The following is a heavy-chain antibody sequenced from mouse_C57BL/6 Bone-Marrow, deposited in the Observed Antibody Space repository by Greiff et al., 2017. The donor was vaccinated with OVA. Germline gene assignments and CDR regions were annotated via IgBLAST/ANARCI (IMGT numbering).Heavy chain of an antibody. CDR2: IYPRDGST. D-gene: IGHD2-3*01. CDR1: GYTFTSYD. J-gene: IGHJ3*01. Sequence: VQLVESGPELVKPGASVKLSCKASGYTFTSYDINWVKQRPGQGLEWIGWIYPRDGSTKYNEKFKGKATLTVDTSSSTAYMELHSLTSEDTAIYYCASGDGYYGVAYWGQGTLVTVSA. V-gene: IGHV1-85*01. CDR3: ASGDGYYGVAY.